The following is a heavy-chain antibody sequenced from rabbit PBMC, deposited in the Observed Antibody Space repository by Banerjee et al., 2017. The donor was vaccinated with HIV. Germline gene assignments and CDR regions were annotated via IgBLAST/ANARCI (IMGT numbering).Heavy chain of an antibody. CDR3: VRGSISGTDYNL. Sequence: LVESGGGLVQPGGSLKLSCKASGFDFSTYGVNWVRQAPGKGLEWIGYITYGGSAYYASWVNGRFTISRHNAQNTLYLQLNSLTAADTATYFCVRGSISGTDYNLWGPGTLV. CDR1: GFDFSTYG. V-gene: IGHV1S21*01. J-gene: IGHJ4*01. D-gene: IGHD1-1*01. CDR2: ITYGGSA.